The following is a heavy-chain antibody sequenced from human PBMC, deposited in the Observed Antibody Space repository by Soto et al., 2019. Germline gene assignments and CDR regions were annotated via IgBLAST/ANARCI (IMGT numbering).Heavy chain of an antibody. Sequence: QITLKESGPTLVKPTQTLTMTCTFSGLSLSTSGEAVGWIRQPPGKDLEWLALIYWDDDNRYNPTLKTRLTTTKDTSKNQMVLTLTNMDPVDTATYYCAHYVSTSPAGWFDPWGQGILVTVSS. V-gene: IGHV2-5*02. D-gene: IGHD3-10*02. J-gene: IGHJ5*02. CDR2: IYWDDDN. CDR1: GLSLSTSGEA. CDR3: AHYVSTSPAGWFDP.